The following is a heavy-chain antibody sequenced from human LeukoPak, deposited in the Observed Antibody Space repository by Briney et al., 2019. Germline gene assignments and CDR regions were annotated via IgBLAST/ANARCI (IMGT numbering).Heavy chain of an antibody. CDR1: GGSVTDYY. J-gene: IGHJ4*02. CDR2: IYYTGT. V-gene: IGHV4-59*02. D-gene: IGHD7-27*01. Sequence: SETLSLTCTVSGGSVTDYYWSWIRQSPGKGLEWIGYIYYTGTSYNPSLKSRVTISADTSKNQFSLKLISVTAADTAVYYCASRKLGNDYWGQGTLVTVCS. CDR3: ASRKLGNDY.